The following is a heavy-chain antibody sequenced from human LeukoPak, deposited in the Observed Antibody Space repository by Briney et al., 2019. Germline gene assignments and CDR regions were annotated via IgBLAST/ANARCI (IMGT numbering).Heavy chain of an antibody. V-gene: IGHV1-46*01. CDR3: ARVGYSSGWYSNYCGMDV. D-gene: IGHD6-19*01. CDR2: INPSGGST. CDR1: GYTFTSYY. Sequence: GASVKVSCKASGYTFTSYYMHWVRQAPGQGLEWMGIINPSGGSTSYAQKFQGRVTMTRDTSTSTVYMELSSLRSEDTAVYYCARVGYSSGWYSNYCGMDVWGQGTTVTVSS. J-gene: IGHJ6*02.